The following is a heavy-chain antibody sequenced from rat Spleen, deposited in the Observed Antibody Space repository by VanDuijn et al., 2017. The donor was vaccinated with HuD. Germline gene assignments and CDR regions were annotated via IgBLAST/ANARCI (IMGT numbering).Heavy chain of an antibody. J-gene: IGHJ3*01. CDR2: ISSSGGRT. V-gene: IGHV5-27*01. CDR1: GFTFSNYD. D-gene: IGHD5-1*01. Sequence: EVQLVESGGGLVQPGRSMKLSCAVSGFTFSNYDMAWVRQAPTKGLEWVASISSSGGRTYYRDSVKGRFTVSRDGAKSTLDLQMDSLRSEDTATYYSTTYVGLRNWFAYWGQGTLVTVSS. CDR3: TTYVGLRNWFAY.